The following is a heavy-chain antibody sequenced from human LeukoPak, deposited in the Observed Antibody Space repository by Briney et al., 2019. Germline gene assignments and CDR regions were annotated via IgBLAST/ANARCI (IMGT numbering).Heavy chain of an antibody. CDR2: IYYSGST. Sequence: PSETLSLTCTVSGGSISTSSNYWGWIRQPPGKGLEWIGSIYYSGSTYYNPSLKSRVTISVDTSKNQFSLKVNSVTAADTAMYYRARNKSQSSDWYPFWGQGTLVTVAS. V-gene: IGHV4-39*01. D-gene: IGHD6-19*01. J-gene: IGHJ4*02. CDR3: ARNKSQSSDWYPF. CDR1: GGSISTSSNY.